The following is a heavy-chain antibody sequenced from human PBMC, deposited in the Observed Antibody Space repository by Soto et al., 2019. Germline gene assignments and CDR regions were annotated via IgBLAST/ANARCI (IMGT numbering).Heavy chain of an antibody. V-gene: IGHV4-39*01. D-gene: IGHD2-21*02. Sequence: SETLFLTFTFTGDSISSRSYYWGWIRQAPGKGLEGVGSIYYSGSTYNNPSLRSPVSMSIDTSKDQFSLNLKSGTGGDTALYFCARQRTSVVTQAYFDVWGPGSLVTV. CDR1: GDSISSRSYY. CDR3: ARQRTSVVTQAYFDV. CDR2: IYYSGST. J-gene: IGHJ4*02.